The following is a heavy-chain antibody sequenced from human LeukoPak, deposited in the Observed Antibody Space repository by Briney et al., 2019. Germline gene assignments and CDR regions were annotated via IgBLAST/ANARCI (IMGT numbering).Heavy chain of an antibody. J-gene: IGHJ4*02. CDR3: ARDTEMAYFDY. Sequence: SETLSLTCAVYGGSFSGYYWSWIRQPPGKGLEWIGEINHSGSTNYNPSLKSRVTISVDTSKNQFSLKLSSVTAAVTALYYCARDTEMAYFDYWGQGTLVTVSS. CDR2: INHSGST. D-gene: IGHD5-24*01. CDR1: GGSFSGYY. V-gene: IGHV4-34*01.